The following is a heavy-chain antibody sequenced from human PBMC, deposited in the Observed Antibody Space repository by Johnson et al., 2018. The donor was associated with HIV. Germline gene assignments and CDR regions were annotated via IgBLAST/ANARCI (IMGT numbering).Heavy chain of an antibody. CDR2: IWYDGSNK. CDR3: ARDAVISSGWYNVDAFDV. V-gene: IGHV3-33*01. Sequence: QVQLVESGGGVVQPGRSLRLSCAASGFTFSSYDMHWVRQAPGKGLEWVAVIWYDGSNKYYVDSVKGRFTISRDNAKNSLYLQMNTLRAEDTAVYYCARDAVISSGWYNVDAFDVWVQGTMVTVAS. D-gene: IGHD6-19*01. J-gene: IGHJ3*01. CDR1: GFTFSSYD.